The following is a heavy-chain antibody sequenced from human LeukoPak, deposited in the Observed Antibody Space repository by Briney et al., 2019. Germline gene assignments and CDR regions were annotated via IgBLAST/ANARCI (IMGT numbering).Heavy chain of an antibody. D-gene: IGHD6-19*01. CDR3: ARRVIAVAGTVGYFDY. CDR2: INHSGST. CDR1: GGSFSGYY. Sequence: SETLSLTCAGYGGSFSGYYWSWIRQPPGKGLEWIGEINHSGSTNYNPSLKSRVTISVDTSKNQFSLKLSSVTAADTAVYYCARRVIAVAGTVGYFDYWGQGTLVTVSS. J-gene: IGHJ4*02. V-gene: IGHV4-34*01.